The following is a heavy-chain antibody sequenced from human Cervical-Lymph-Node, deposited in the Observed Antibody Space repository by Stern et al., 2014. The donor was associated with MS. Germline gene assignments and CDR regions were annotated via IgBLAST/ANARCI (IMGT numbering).Heavy chain of an antibody. CDR3: ARDDELYGLDY. J-gene: IGHJ4*02. V-gene: IGHV3-21*01. D-gene: IGHD2/OR15-2a*01. CDR2: IISSSNYI. Sequence: VQLVDSGGGLVKPGGSLRISCAASGFMFRTYNMNWVRPAPGKGLEWVSAIISSSNYIYYADSVRGRFTISRDNAKNSLYLQMNSLRAEDTAVYYCARDDELYGLDYWGQGTLVTVSS. CDR1: GFMFRTYN.